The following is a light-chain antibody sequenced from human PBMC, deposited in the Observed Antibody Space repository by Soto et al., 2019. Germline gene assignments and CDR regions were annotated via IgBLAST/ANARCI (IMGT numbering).Light chain of an antibody. CDR3: LLDFRYFWA. CDR2: AAS. Sequence: AIQLTQSPSSLSASVGDRVTITCRASQAIRTALGWYQQRPGKVHKLLIYAASTLQSGVPSRFSGSGSGTDFTLTISSLQPEDFATYYCLLDFRYFWAFGQGTKVDIK. J-gene: IGKJ1*01. CDR1: QAIRTA. V-gene: IGKV1-6*01.